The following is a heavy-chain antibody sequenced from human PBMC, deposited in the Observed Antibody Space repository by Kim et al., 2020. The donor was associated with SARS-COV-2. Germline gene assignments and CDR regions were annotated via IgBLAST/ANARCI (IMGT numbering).Heavy chain of an antibody. J-gene: IGHJ3*02. V-gene: IGHV1-18*01. CDR2: ISAYNGNT. CDR1: GYTFTSYG. Sequence: ASVKVSCKASGYTFTSYGISWVRQAPGQGLEWMGWISAYNGNTNYAQKLQGRVTMTTDTSTSTAYMELRSLRSDDTTVYYCARDPVVVAYQGNAFDIWGQGTMVTVSS. D-gene: IGHD2-15*01. CDR3: ARDPVVVAYQGNAFDI.